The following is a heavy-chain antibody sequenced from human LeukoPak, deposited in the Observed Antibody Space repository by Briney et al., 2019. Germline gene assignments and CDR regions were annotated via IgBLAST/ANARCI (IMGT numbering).Heavy chain of an antibody. D-gene: IGHD6-19*01. CDR2: INHSGST. Sequence: SETLSLTCAVYGGSFSGHYWSWIRQPPGKGLEWIGEINHSGSTNYNPSLKSRVTISVDTSKNQFSLKLSSVTAADTAVYYCASSSSGWGFDYWGQGTLVTVSS. V-gene: IGHV4-34*01. CDR1: GGSFSGHY. J-gene: IGHJ4*02. CDR3: ASSSSGWGFDY.